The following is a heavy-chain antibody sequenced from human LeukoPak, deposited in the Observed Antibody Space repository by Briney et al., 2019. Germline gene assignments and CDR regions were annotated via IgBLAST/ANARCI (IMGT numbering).Heavy chain of an antibody. CDR2: MNTNSGNT. D-gene: IGHD6-13*01. V-gene: IGHV1-8*01. CDR3: ARGRIAAAAQYYYYYMDV. CDR1: GYTFTSYD. Sequence: ASVKVSFKASGYTFTSYDINWVRQGPGQGLEWMGWMNTNSGNTGYAQKFQGRVTMTRNTSISTAYMELSSLRSEDTAVYYCARGRIAAAAQYYYYYMDVWGKGTTVTVSS. J-gene: IGHJ6*03.